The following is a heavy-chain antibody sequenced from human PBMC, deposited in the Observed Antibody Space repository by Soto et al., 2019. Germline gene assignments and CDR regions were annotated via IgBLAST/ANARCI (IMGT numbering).Heavy chain of an antibody. J-gene: IGHJ4*02. D-gene: IGHD6-13*01. CDR3: ARSLFLASTGIEPFDF. CDR2: ISGGGNDA. Sequence: EVQLLESGGGLVQPGGSLVLSCAASGFTFSSYAMSWVRQAPGKGLEWVSSISGGGNDAYYADSVKGRFTISRDNSRNTLYLQMTTLRADDTAVHYCARSLFLASTGIEPFDFWGQGTLVTVSS. CDR1: GFTFSSYA. V-gene: IGHV3-23*01.